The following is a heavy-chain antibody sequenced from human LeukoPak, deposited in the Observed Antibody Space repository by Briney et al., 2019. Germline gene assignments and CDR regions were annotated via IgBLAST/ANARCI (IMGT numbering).Heavy chain of an antibody. Sequence: PSETLSLTCTVSGGSISSYYWSWIRQPPGKGLEWIGYIYYSGSTNYNPSLKSRVTISVDTSKNQFSLKLSSVTAADTAVYYCARGEGVYYYAYYYYYTDVWGKGTTVTISS. V-gene: IGHV4-59*01. CDR2: IYYSGST. D-gene: IGHD3-10*01. CDR3: ARGEGVYYYAYYYYYTDV. CDR1: GGSISSYY. J-gene: IGHJ6*03.